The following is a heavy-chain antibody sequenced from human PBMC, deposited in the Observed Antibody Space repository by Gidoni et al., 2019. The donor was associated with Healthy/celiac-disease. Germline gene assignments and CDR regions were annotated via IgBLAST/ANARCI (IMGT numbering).Heavy chain of an antibody. CDR1: GFTFSSYS. CDR3: ARDHGPFYCSGGSCYSFLVAFDI. J-gene: IGHJ3*02. V-gene: IGHV3-21*01. D-gene: IGHD2-15*01. Sequence: EVQLVESGGGLVKPGGSLRLSCAASGFTFSSYSMNWVPQAPGKGLEWVSSISSSSSYIYYADSVKGRFTISRDNAKNSLYLQMNSLRAEDTAVYYCARDHGPFYCSGGSCYSFLVAFDIWGQGTMVTVSS. CDR2: ISSSSSYI.